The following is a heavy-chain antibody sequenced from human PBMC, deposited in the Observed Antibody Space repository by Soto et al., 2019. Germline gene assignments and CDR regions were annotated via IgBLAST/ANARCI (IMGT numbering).Heavy chain of an antibody. D-gene: IGHD3-22*01. CDR3: ARDGNYYDTSGYFDY. CDR1: GFTFSSYA. J-gene: IGHJ4*02. CDR2: ISGNGGST. V-gene: IGHV3-23*01. Sequence: GGSLRLSCAASGFTFSSYAMSWVRQAPGKGLEWVSSISGNGGSTYYADSVKGRFTISRDNAKNSLYLQMNSLRAEDTAVYYCARDGNYYDTSGYFDYWGQGTLVTVSS.